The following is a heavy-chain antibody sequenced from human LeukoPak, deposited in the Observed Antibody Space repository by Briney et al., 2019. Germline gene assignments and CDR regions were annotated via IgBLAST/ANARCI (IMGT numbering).Heavy chain of an antibody. CDR2: IRSDGFNK. D-gene: IGHD2-8*01. Sequence: QPGGSLRLSCAASGFTFSSYGIHWVRQAPGKGLEWVAFIRSDGFNKYYADSVKGRFTISRDNSKNTLSLQMNSLRAEDTAVYYCASLTPLSMLHMDVWGKGTTVTISS. CDR3: ASLTPLSMLHMDV. V-gene: IGHV3-30*02. CDR1: GFTFSSYG. J-gene: IGHJ6*03.